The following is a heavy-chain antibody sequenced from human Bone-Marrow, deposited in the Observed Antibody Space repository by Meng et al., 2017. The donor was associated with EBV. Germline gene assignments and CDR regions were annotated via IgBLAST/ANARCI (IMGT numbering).Heavy chain of an antibody. J-gene: IGHJ4*02. CDR2: LIPMSDAP. CDR1: GGSFRSDA. D-gene: IGHD3-10*01. V-gene: IGHV1-69*01. Sequence: GRSGAGGKKPGSSVKVSCKTAGGSFRSDAISWVRQAPGQGLEWMGGLIPMSDAPHYAQKFQGRVTITADESTSTHYMDLSGLRSEDTAVYYCASESGRGFTPDYWGQGTLVTVSS. CDR3: ASESGRGFTPDY.